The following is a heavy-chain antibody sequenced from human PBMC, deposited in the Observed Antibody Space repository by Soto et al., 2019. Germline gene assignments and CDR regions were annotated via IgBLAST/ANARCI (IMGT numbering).Heavy chain of an antibody. J-gene: IGHJ4*02. Sequence: ASVKVSFKASGYTFTSYGISWVRQAPGQGLEWMGWISAYNGNTNYAQKLQGRVTMTTDTSTSTAYMELRSLRSDDTAVYYCARGPPYDYDFWSGPQYYFDYWGQGTLVTVSS. CDR3: ARGPPYDYDFWSGPQYYFDY. D-gene: IGHD3-3*01. CDR1: GYTFTSYG. V-gene: IGHV1-18*01. CDR2: ISAYNGNT.